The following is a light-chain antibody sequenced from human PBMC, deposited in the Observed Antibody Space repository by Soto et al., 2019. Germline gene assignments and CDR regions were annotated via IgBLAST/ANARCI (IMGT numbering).Light chain of an antibody. CDR3: QQLNSYPIT. V-gene: IGKV1-9*01. CDR1: QGISSY. J-gene: IGKJ5*01. CDR2: AAS. Sequence: IQLTQSPSSLSASVGDRVTITCRASQGISSYLAWYQQKPGKAPKLLIYAASTLQSGVPSRFSGSGSGTAFTLTISSLQPEEFATYYCQQLNSYPITVGQGTRLEIK.